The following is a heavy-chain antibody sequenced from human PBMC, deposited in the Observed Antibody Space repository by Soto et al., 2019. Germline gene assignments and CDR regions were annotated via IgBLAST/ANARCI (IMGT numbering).Heavy chain of an antibody. V-gene: IGHV2-70*04. D-gene: IGHD3-22*01. CDR1: GFSLSTSGMR. CDR3: ARGSGYYYRIFDY. Sequence: SGPTLVNPTRPRTLTCTFSGFSLSTSGMRVSWIRQPPGKALEWLARIDWDDDKFYSTSLKTRLTISKDTSKNQVVLTMTNMDPVDTATYYCARGSGYYYRIFDYWGQGTLVTVSS. CDR2: IDWDDDK. J-gene: IGHJ4*02.